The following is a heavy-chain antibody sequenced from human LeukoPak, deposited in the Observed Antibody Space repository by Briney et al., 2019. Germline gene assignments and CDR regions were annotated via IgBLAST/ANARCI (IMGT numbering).Heavy chain of an antibody. J-gene: IGHJ4*02. Sequence: AGRSLRLSCAVSGFTFSSYATSWVRQAPGKGLGWVSAISGSGGSTCYADSVKGRFPISRDNSNNPLYLQMNSQRAEDTAVYYCAKRIAAAIDYWGRGTLVTVST. V-gene: IGHV3-23*01. CDR2: ISGSGGST. CDR1: GFTFSSYA. CDR3: AKRIAAAIDY. D-gene: IGHD6-13*01.